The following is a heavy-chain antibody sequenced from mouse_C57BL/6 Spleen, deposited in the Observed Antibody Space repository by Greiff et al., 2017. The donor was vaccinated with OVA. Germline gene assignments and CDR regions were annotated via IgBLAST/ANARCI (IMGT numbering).Heavy chain of an antibody. CDR1: GYTFTSYW. CDR3: ARLGGRGFAY. CDR2: IHPNSGST. V-gene: IGHV1-64*01. J-gene: IGHJ3*01. Sequence: QVQLKQPGAELVKPGASVKLSCKASGYTFTSYWMHWVKQRPGQGLEWIGMIHPNSGSTNYNEKFKSKATLTVDKSSSTAYMQLSSLTSEDSAVYYCARLGGRGFAYWGQGTLVTVSA. D-gene: IGHD3-3*01.